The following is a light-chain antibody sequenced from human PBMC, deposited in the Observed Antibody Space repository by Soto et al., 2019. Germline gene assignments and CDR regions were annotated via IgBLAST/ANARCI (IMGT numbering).Light chain of an antibody. CDR3: QQYNSYVYT. CDR1: ESISDS. Sequence: DILLTQSPPTLAASVGDRVTITCRASESISDSLAWYQQKPGKAPKLLIQTASNLHGGASSRFRGSGSGTEFTLTISSLQPDDFATYYCQQYNSYVYTFGQGTKLEIK. CDR2: TAS. J-gene: IGKJ2*01. V-gene: IGKV1-5*03.